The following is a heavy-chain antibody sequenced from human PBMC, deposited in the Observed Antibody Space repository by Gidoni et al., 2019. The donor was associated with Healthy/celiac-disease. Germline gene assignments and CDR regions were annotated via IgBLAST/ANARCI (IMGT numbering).Heavy chain of an antibody. CDR3: AKGGSARPDWDY. Sequence: EVHLLESGGGLVQPGGSLRLSCAASGFTFSSYAMSWVRQAPGKGLEWVSAISGSGGSTYDADSVKGRFTISRDNSKNTLYLQMNSLRAEDTAVYYCAKGGSARPDWDYWGQGTLVTVSS. V-gene: IGHV3-23*01. J-gene: IGHJ4*02. CDR1: GFTFSSYA. CDR2: ISGSGGST. D-gene: IGHD6-6*01.